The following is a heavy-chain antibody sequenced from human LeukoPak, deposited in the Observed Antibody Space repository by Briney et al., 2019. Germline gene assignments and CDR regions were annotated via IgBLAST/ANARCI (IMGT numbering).Heavy chain of an antibody. J-gene: IGHJ1*01. CDR2: INHSGST. V-gene: IGHV4-34*01. CDR1: GVSFSGYY. D-gene: IGHD3-22*01. CDR3: ARGAVYYYDSSGYPYPEYFQH. Sequence: SETLSLTCAVYGVSFSGYYWSWIRQPPGKGLEWIGEINHSGSTNYNPSLKSRVTISVDTSKNQFSLKLSSVTAADTAVYYCARGAVYYYDSSGYPYPEYFQHWGQGTLVTVSS.